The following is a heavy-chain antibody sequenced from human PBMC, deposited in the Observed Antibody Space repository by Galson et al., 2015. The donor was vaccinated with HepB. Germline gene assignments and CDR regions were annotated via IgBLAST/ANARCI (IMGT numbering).Heavy chain of an antibody. CDR3: AGVRGDYDYYYGMDV. J-gene: IGHJ6*02. V-gene: IGHV3-66*02. Sequence: SLRLSCAASGFTVSSNYMSWVRQAPGKGLEWVSVIYSGGSTYYADSVKGRFTISRDNSKNTLYLQMNSLRAEDTAVYYCAGVRGDYDYYYGMDVWGQGTTVTVSS. D-gene: IGHD2-21*02. CDR2: IYSGGST. CDR1: GFTVSSNY.